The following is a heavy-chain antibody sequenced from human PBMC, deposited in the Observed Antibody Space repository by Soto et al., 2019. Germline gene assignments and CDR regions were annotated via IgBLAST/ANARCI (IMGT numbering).Heavy chain of an antibody. D-gene: IGHD2-2*01. CDR1: GGSFSGHF. J-gene: IGHJ6*03. Sequence: QVQLQQWGAGLLKSSETLSLTCAVYGGSFSGHFWGWVRQPPGRGPEWIGEITPGEAATYPPSLKRRVTLSAATSKNRFPLRLPSATASDTAVYYWARPVPAATRHYYYYMDVWGKGTTVAVSS. CDR2: ITPGEAA. CDR3: ARPVPAATRHYYYYMDV. V-gene: IGHV4-34*01.